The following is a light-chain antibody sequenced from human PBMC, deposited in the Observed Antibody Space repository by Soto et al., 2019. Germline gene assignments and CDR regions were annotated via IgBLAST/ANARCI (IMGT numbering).Light chain of an antibody. Sequence: IVLTQSPGTLSLPPGERATLSCRASHGVSSGYLAWYQQKPGQAPRILIYGASSRATGIPDRFSGSGSGTELNLTISRLQPEDFATYYCQKYDSFSVTFGQGTKVDIK. J-gene: IGKJ1*01. V-gene: IGKV3-20*01. CDR3: QKYDSFSVT. CDR1: HGVSSGY. CDR2: GAS.